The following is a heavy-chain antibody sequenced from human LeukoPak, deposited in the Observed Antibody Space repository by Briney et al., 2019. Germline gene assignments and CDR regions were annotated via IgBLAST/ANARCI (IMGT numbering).Heavy chain of an antibody. V-gene: IGHV3-66*01. CDR1: GFTVSRNY. CDR2: FYSGGST. CDR3: VTYQLLLYGFDY. J-gene: IGHJ4*02. D-gene: IGHD2-2*01. Sequence: PGGSLRLSCAASGFTVSRNYMSWVRQAPGKGLEWVSMFYSGGSTFYADSVKGRFTIARDSSKNTLYLQMNTLRAEDTAVYYCVTYQLLLYGFDYWGQGTLVTVSS.